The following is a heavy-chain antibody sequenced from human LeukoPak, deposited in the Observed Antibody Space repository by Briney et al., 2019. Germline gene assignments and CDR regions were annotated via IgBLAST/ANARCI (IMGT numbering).Heavy chain of an antibody. J-gene: IGHJ2*01. CDR2: IYYTGST. V-gene: IGHV4-59*01. CDR1: GGSISSSY. Sequence: SETLSLTCTVSGGSISSSYWSWIRHPPGKGLEWIGYIYYTGSTTYNPSLKSRVTISVDTSKNQFSLKLRSVTAADTAVYYCARDYGDIPTDWYYDLWGRGTLVTVSS. D-gene: IGHD4-17*01. CDR3: ARDYGDIPTDWYYDL.